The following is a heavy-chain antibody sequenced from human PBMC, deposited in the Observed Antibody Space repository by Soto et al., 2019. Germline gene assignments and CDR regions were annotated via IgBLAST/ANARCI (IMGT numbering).Heavy chain of an antibody. CDR3: ARSFMVPVDYFDS. V-gene: IGHV4-59*01. CDR2: NYHSGTT. CDR1: GGSIRTYN. Sequence: SLRMSLTCSVCGGSIRTYNWSWTRQPPGKGLEWIGYNYHSGTTNYNPSLKSRVTISVDTSKNQFFLKLTSVTAADTAVYYCARSFMVPVDYFDSWGQGTLVTVSS. D-gene: IGHD3-10*01. J-gene: IGHJ4*02.